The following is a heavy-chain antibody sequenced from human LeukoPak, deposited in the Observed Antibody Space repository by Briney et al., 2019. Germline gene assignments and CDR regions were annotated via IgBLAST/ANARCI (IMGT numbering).Heavy chain of an antibody. CDR1: GGSISSGDYY. CDR3: ARGEMATTYYFDY. D-gene: IGHD5-24*01. V-gene: IGHV4-30-4*01. J-gene: IGHJ4*02. CDR2: IYYSGST. Sequence: SETLSLTCTVSGGSISSGDYYWSWIRQPPGKGLEWIGYIYYSGSTYYNPSLKSRVTISVDTSKNQFSLKLSSVTAADTAVYYCARGEMATTYYFDYWGQGTLVTVSS.